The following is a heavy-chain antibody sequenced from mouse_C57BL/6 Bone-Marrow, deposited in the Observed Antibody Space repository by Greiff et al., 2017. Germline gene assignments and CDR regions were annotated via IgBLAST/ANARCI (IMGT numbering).Heavy chain of an antibody. V-gene: IGHV5-6*02. CDR1: GFTFSSYG. D-gene: IGHD1-1*01. CDR3: ARQGYYGSSYDYAMDY. J-gene: IGHJ4*01. CDR2: ISSGGSYT. Sequence: DVMLVESGGDLVKPGGSLKLSCAASGFTFSSYGMSWVRQTPDKRLEWVATISSGGSYTYYPDSVKGRFTISRDNAKNTLYLQMSSLKSEDTAMYYCARQGYYGSSYDYAMDYWGQGTSVTVSS.